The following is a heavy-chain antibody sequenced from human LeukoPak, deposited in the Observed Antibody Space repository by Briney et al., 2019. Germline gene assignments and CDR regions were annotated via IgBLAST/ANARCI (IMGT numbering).Heavy chain of an antibody. V-gene: IGHV3-64*01. J-gene: IGHJ4*02. CDR1: GFTFSSYA. CDR3: ARVEDYGGSSVFDY. CDR2: ISSNGGST. Sequence: GGSLRLSCAASGFTFSSYAMHWVRQAPGKGLEYVSAISSNGGSTYYANSVKGRFTISRDNSKNTLYLQMGSLRAEDMAVYYCARVEDYGGSSVFDYWGQGTLVTVSS. D-gene: IGHD4-23*01.